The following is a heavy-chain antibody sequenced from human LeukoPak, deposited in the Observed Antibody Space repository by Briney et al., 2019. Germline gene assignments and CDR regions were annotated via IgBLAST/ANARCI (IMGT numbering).Heavy chain of an antibody. J-gene: IGHJ6*04. CDR2: ISSSGGIT. CDR3: AELGITMIGGV. D-gene: IGHD3-10*02. CDR1: EFTFSGYD. Sequence: GGSLRLSCAASEFTFSGYDMHWVRQAPGKGLEWVSCISSSGGITYYADSVKGRFTISRDNAKNSLYLQMNSLRAEDTAVYYCAELGITMIGGVWGKGTTVTISS. V-gene: IGHV3-48*03.